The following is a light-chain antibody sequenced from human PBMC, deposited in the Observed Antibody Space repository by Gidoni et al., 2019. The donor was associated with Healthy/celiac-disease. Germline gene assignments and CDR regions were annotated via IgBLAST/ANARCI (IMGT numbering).Light chain of an antibody. J-gene: IGLJ2*01. Sequence: QLVPTPSPSASAPLGASVKLTCTLSSGHNNYAIACHQQQPEKGPRYLMKLNSDGIHNQGDGIPDRFSGSSSGAERYLTISSLQSEDEADYYCQTWGTGAALFGGGTKLTVL. CDR2: LNSDGIH. CDR1: SGHNNYA. V-gene: IGLV4-69*01. CDR3: QTWGTGAAL.